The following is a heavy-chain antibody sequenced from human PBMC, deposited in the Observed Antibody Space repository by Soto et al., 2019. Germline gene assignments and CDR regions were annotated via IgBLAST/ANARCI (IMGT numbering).Heavy chain of an antibody. Sequence: PGESLKISCQASGYTFTKYWVGWVRQMPGKGLECMGIIYPDDSDTRYSPSFQGQVTISADKSISTAYLQWSSLKASDTAMYYCAGGGVRGVITRTRDYYGMDVWGQGTTVTVSS. J-gene: IGHJ6*02. CDR1: GYTFTKYW. CDR2: IYPDDSDT. D-gene: IGHD3-10*01. V-gene: IGHV5-51*01. CDR3: AGGGVRGVITRTRDYYGMDV.